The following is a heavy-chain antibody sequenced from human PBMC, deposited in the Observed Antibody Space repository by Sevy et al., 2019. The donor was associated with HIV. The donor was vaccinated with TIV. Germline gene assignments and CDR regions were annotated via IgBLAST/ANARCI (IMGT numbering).Heavy chain of an antibody. CDR1: GGSISSGDYY. CDR2: IYSSGST. V-gene: IGHV4-30-4*01. CDR3: AGVLVVAPNAGGFDY. D-gene: IGHD2-15*01. Sequence: SETLSLTCTVSGGSISSGDYYWSWIRQPPGKGLEWIGCIYSSGSTYYNPSLKSLVTLSVDTSKNQFSLMLSSVTAADTAEYYGAGVLVVAPNAGGFDYWGQGTLVTVSS. J-gene: IGHJ4*02.